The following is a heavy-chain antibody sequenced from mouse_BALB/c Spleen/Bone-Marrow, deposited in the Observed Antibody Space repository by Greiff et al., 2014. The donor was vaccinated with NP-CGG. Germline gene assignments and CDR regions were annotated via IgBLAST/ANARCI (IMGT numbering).Heavy chain of an antibody. CDR3: ARERYGYDGWDFDV. D-gene: IGHD2-14*01. V-gene: IGHV1S41*01. J-gene: IGHJ1*02. CDR1: GYTFTNYW. Sequence: DLVKPGASVKLSCKASGYTFTNYWINWIKQRPGQGLEWIGRIAPGSGSTYYNEMFKGKTTLTVDTSSSTAYIQLSSLSSEDSDVYFCARERYGYDGWDFDVWGAGTTVPVSS. CDR2: IAPGSGST.